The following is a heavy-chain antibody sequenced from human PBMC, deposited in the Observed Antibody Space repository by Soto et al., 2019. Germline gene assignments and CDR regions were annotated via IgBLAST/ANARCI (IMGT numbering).Heavy chain of an antibody. CDR2: ISAYNGNT. Sequence: QVQLVQSGAEVKKPGASVKVSCQASGYTFTSYGISWVRQAPGQGLEWMGWISAYNGNTNYAQKLQGRVTMTTDTSTRTAYMELRSLRSDDTAVYYCARSPWGTEVPAAIFAPAERLFDYWGQGTLVTVSS. V-gene: IGHV1-18*01. D-gene: IGHD2-2*02. CDR1: GYTFTSYG. J-gene: IGHJ4*02. CDR3: ARSPWGTEVPAAIFAPAERLFDY.